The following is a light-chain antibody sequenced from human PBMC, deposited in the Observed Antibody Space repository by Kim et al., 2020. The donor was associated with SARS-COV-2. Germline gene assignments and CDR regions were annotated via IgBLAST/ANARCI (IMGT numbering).Light chain of an antibody. CDR1: SNIVGNQG. J-gene: IGLJ3*02. CDR3: AALDSSLSAWV. V-gene: IGLV10-54*02. Sequence: QAGLTQPPSVSKGLRQTATLTCTGNSNIVGNQGAAWLQQHQGHPPKLLSYRNNNRPSGISERFSASRSGNTASLTITGLQPEDEADYYSAALDSSLSAWVFGGGTQLTVL. CDR2: RNN.